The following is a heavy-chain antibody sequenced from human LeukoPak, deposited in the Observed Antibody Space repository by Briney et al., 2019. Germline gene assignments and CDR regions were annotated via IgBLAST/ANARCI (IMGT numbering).Heavy chain of an antibody. J-gene: IGHJ4*02. CDR3: ARGYGDYYFDY. CDR1: GGSITSYY. Sequence: SETLSLTCTVSGGSITSYYWSWIRQPPGKGLEWIGYIYYSGSTNYNPSLKSRVTISMDSSRTHFSLKLSSVTAADTAVYYCARGYGDYYFDYWGQGTLVTVSS. CDR2: IYYSGST. V-gene: IGHV4-59*01. D-gene: IGHD4-17*01.